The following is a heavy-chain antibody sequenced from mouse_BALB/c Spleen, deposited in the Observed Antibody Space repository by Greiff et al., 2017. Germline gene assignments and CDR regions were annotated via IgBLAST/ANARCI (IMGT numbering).Heavy chain of an antibody. D-gene: IGHD2-4*01. J-gene: IGHJ3*01. V-gene: IGHV1-80*01. Sequence: QVQLKESGAELVRPGSSVKISCKASGYAFSSYWMNWVKQRPGQGLEWIGQIYPGDGDTNYNGKFKGKATLTADKSSSTAYMQLSSLTSEDSAVYFCARSRYYDYGVAWFAYWGQGTLVTVSA. CDR1: GYAFSSYW. CDR3: ARSRYYDYGVAWFAY. CDR2: IYPGDGDT.